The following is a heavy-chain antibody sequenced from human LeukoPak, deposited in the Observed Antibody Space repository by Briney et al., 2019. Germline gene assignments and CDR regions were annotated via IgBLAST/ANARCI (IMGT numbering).Heavy chain of an antibody. CDR1: GGSISGYY. CDR2: INHSGST. D-gene: IGHD2-15*01. CDR3: ARGRLGYCSGGSCYSYSNWFDP. Sequence: SETLSLTCTVSGGSISGYYWSWIRQPPGKGLEWIGEINHSGSTNYNPSLKSRVTISVDTSKNQFSLKLSSVTAADTAVYYCARGRLGYCSGGSCYSYSNWFDPWGQGTLVTVSS. V-gene: IGHV4-34*01. J-gene: IGHJ5*02.